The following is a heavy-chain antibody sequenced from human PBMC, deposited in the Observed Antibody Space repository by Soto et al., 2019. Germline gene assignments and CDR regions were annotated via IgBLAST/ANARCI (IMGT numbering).Heavy chain of an antibody. J-gene: IGHJ4*02. CDR1: GGSISIGDYY. D-gene: IGHD3-3*01. CDR3: ARTKLITIFGVVMQYYFDY. Sequence: SETLSLTCTVSGGSISIGDYYWSCIRQPPGKGLEWIGYIYYSGSTYYNPSLKSRVTISVDTSKNQFSLKLSSVTAADTAVYYCARTKLITIFGVVMQYYFDYWGQGTLVTVSS. CDR2: IYYSGST. V-gene: IGHV4-30-4*01.